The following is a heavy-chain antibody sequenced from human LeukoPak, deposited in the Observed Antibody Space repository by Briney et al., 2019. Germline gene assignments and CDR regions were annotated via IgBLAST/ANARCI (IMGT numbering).Heavy chain of an antibody. J-gene: IGHJ4*02. Sequence: RASETLSLTCAVSGGSISSNSYYWGWIRQPPGKGLEWIGSIYYSGSTYYNPSLKSRVTISVDTSKNQFSLKLSSVTAADTAVYYCAAGSYYYDSSGYSYYFDYWGQGTLVTVSS. V-gene: IGHV4-39*07. CDR3: AAGSYYYDSSGYSYYFDY. D-gene: IGHD3-22*01. CDR2: IYYSGST. CDR1: GGSISSNSYY.